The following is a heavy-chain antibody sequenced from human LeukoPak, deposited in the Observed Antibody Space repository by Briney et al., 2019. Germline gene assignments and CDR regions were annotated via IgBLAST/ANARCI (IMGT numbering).Heavy chain of an antibody. CDR1: GASISFYY. V-gene: IGHV4-59*03. CDR2: IYYSGST. J-gene: IGHJ3*02. CDR3: ALDSSGWSDDSFDI. Sequence: SETLSLTCTVSGASISFYYWSWIRQPPGKGLEWIGYIYYSGSTNYNPSLKSRVTMSIDASKNQFSLNLNSVTAADTAVYYCALDSSGWSDDSFDIWGHGTMVTVSS. D-gene: IGHD6-13*01.